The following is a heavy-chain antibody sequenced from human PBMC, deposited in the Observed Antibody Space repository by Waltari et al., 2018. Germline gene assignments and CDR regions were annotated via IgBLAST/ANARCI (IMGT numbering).Heavy chain of an antibody. V-gene: IGHV3-43*01. CDR2: ISKVGFT. J-gene: IGHJ5*01. Sequence: EVQLVESGGVVVQPGGSLRLSCAASGFTFDPFTMHWVRQPPGKGLEMGSLISKVGFTADVDAVKGRSPTSRETNKRSVYLQMNSLGTEDTALYYCTKEHSTGWPTLDSWGQGTLVTGSS. D-gene: IGHD6-19*01. CDR1: GFTFDPFT. CDR3: TKEHSTGWPTLDS.